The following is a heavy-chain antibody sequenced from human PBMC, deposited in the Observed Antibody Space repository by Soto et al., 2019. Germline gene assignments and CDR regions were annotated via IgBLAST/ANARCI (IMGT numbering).Heavy chain of an antibody. Sequence: RASVKVSCKASGYTFGDYYIHWVRQAPGQGLEWMGWINPNSGGTKYAPKFQGGVTMTRDTSITTAYMELSRLRSGDTAVYYCAREPATAKPEGVDFWGQGTLVTVSS. J-gene: IGHJ4*02. CDR2: INPNSGGT. V-gene: IGHV1-2*02. CDR3: AREPATAKPEGVDF. D-gene: IGHD1-1*01. CDR1: GYTFGDYY.